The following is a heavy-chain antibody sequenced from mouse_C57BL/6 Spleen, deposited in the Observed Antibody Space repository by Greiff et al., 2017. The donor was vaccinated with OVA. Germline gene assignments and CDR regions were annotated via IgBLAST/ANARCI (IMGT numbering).Heavy chain of an antibody. CDR3: ARSRGTTDFYYAMDY. Sequence: QVQLQQSGAELVRPGTSVKMSCKASGYTFTNYWIGWAKQRPGHGLEWIGDIYPGGGYTNYNEKFKGKATLTADKSSSTAYMQFSSLTSEDSAIYYCARSRGTTDFYYAMDYWGQGTSVTVSS. J-gene: IGHJ4*01. V-gene: IGHV1-63*01. D-gene: IGHD1-1*01. CDR2: IYPGGGYT. CDR1: GYTFTNYW.